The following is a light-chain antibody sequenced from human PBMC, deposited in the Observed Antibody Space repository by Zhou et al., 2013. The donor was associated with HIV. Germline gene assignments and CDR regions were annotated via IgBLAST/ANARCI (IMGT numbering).Light chain of an antibody. CDR3: QKYNSAPWT. CDR1: QGISSY. J-gene: IGKJ1*01. Sequence: IQLTQSPSSLSASVGDRVTITCRASQGISSYLAWYQHKPGKLPRLLIYAASTLQSGVPSRFSGSGSGTDFTLTISSLQPEDVATYYCQKYNSAPWTFGQGTKVEIK. V-gene: IGKV1-27*01. CDR2: AAS.